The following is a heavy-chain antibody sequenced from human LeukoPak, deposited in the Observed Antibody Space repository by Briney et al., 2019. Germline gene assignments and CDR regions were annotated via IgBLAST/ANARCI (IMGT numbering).Heavy chain of an antibody. D-gene: IGHD3-22*01. CDR1: GGSISSSSYY. V-gene: IGHV4-39*01. CDR3: ARGVSMIVVVIHDWYFDL. Sequence: SETLSLTCTVSGGSISSSSYYWGWLRQPPGKGLEWIGNIYYSGRTYYNPSLKSRVTISVDTSKNQFSLKLSSVTATDTAVYYCARGVSMIVVVIHDWYFDLWGRGSLVTVSS. J-gene: IGHJ2*01. CDR2: IYYSGRT.